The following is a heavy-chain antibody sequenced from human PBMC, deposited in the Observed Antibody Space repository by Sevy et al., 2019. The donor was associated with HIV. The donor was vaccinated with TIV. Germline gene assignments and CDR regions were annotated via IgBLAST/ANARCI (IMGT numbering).Heavy chain of an antibody. Sequence: GGSLRLSCAASGFVFSDYWMSWVRQAPGKGLEWVANIKRDGSEKYYVASVKGRFTISRDNAKTSLYLRMNSLRGEDTAVYYCARDCSSATCLWGMDVWGQGTMVTVSS. V-gene: IGHV3-7*03. CDR3: ARDCSSATCLWGMDV. D-gene: IGHD2-2*01. CDR1: GFVFSDYW. CDR2: IKRDGSEK. J-gene: IGHJ6*02.